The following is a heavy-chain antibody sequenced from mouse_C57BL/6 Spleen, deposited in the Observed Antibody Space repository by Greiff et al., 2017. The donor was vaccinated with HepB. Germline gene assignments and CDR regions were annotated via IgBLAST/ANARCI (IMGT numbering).Heavy chain of an antibody. D-gene: IGHD2-4*01. Sequence: QVQLQQSGAELVRPGTSVKVSCKASGYAFTNYLIEWVKQRSGQGLEWIGVINPGSGGTNYNEKFKGKATLTADKSSSTAYMQLSSLTSEDSAVYFCARSYDYVYAMDYWGQGTSVTVSS. CDR1: GYAFTNYL. CDR2: INPGSGGT. CDR3: ARSYDYVYAMDY. J-gene: IGHJ4*01. V-gene: IGHV1-54*01.